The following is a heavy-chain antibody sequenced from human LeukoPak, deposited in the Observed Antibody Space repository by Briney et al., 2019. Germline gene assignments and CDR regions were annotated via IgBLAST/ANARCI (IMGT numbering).Heavy chain of an antibody. Sequence: ASVKVSCKASGYTFTSYYMHWVRQAPGQGLEWMGWINPKSGASKYVQKFEGRVTMTRDTSISTAYMELSRLRSDDTAVYFCAREFPGYFYMDIWGKGTTVTVSS. V-gene: IGHV1-2*02. CDR1: GYTFTSYY. CDR2: INPKSGAS. D-gene: IGHD6-13*01. J-gene: IGHJ6*03. CDR3: AREFPGYFYMDI.